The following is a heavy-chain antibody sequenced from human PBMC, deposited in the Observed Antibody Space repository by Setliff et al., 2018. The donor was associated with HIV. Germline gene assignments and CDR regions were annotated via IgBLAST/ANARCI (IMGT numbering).Heavy chain of an antibody. D-gene: IGHD3-3*01. J-gene: IGHJ4*02. CDR3: ARVRLYNTALDY. CDR1: GFTVSSHY. Sequence: GGSLRLSCAASGFTVSSHYMSWVRQAPGKGLEWVSTIYSDGSTYHADSVKGRFTLSRDTSKNTLSLQMNSLRPEDTAVYYCARVRLYNTALDYWGQGALVTVSS. CDR2: IYSDGST. V-gene: IGHV3-66*02.